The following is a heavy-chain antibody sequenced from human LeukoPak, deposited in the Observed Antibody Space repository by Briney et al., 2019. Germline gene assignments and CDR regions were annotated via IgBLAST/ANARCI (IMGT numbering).Heavy chain of an antibody. J-gene: IGHJ4*02. CDR3: ARSYGSGSYYFDY. Sequence: TGGSLRLSCAASGFTFSSYAMSWVRQAPGKGLEWVSTISGSGGSTYYADSVKGRFTISRDNSKNTLYLQMNSLRAEDTAVYYCARSYGSGSYYFDYWGQGTLVSVSS. CDR2: ISGSGGST. V-gene: IGHV3-23*01. D-gene: IGHD3-10*01. CDR1: GFTFSSYA.